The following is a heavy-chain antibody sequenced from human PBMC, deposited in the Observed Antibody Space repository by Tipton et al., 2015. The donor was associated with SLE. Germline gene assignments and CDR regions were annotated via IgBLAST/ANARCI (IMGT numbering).Heavy chain of an antibody. V-gene: IGHV4-59*11. J-gene: IGHJ4*02. D-gene: IGHD7-27*01. CDR2: MHNSGDS. Sequence: TLSLTCKVSGISISTHYWSWIRQPPGKGLEWIGQMHNSGDSTYNPSLKSRVTMSVDTSKNHFSLKLTSVIAADTAVYYCARDIEAPGDFLYLDYWGQGILVTVSS. CDR3: ARDIEAPGDFLYLDY. CDR1: GISISTHY.